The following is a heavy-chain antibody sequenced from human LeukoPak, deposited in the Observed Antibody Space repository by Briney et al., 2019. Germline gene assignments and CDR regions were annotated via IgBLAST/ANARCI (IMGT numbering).Heavy chain of an antibody. D-gene: IGHD6-13*01. CDR1: GFTFSSYW. V-gene: IGHV3-74*01. CDR3: AKGRGSSWTTLWY. CDR2: INSDGSST. J-gene: IGHJ4*02. Sequence: GGSLRLSCAASGFTFSSYWMHWVRQAPGKGLVWVSRINSDGSSTSYADSVKGRFTISRDNAKNTLFLQMNTLRAEDTAVYYCAKGRGSSWTTLWYWGQGTLVTVSS.